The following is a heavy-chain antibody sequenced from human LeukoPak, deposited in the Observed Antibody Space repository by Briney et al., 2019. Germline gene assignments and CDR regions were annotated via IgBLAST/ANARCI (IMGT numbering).Heavy chain of an antibody. D-gene: IGHD1-26*01. CDR3: ARGPLWELLRY. V-gene: IGHV1-8*02. Sequence: GASVKVSCKASGYTFTSYGISRVRQAPGQGLEWMGWMNPNSGNTGYAQKFQGRVTMTRNTSISTAYMELSSLRSEDTAVYYCARGPLWELLRYWGQGTLVTVSS. CDR1: GYTFTSYG. CDR2: MNPNSGNT. J-gene: IGHJ4*02.